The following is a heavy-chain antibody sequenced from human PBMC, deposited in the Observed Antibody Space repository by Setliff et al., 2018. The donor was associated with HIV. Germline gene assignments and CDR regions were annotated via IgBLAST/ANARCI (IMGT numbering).Heavy chain of an antibody. D-gene: IGHD3-22*01. Sequence: GESLKISCGASGFTFSGSPMHWVRQASGKGLEWVGRIKDRTDNYATAYAASVKGRFTISRDDSMNTAYLQMNSLKIEDTAVYYCTRPQYFYDIGGSDYWGQGTQVTVSS. V-gene: IGHV3-73*01. CDR2: IKDRTDNYAT. CDR1: GFTFSGSP. CDR3: TRPQYFYDIGGSDY. J-gene: IGHJ4*02.